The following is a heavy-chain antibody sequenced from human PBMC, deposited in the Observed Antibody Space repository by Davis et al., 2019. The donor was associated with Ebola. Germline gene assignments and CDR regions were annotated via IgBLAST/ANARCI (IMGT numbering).Heavy chain of an antibody. Sequence: AASVKVSCKASGGTFSSYAISWVRQAPGQGLEWMGGIIPLFGTTNYAQMFQGRVTITADASSTTVYLDLSSLTSDDTAIYYCARGGIMLAANNFFNSWGQGTLVTVSS. D-gene: IGHD6-25*01. CDR1: GGTFSSYA. V-gene: IGHV1-69*13. J-gene: IGHJ5*02. CDR2: IIPLFGTT. CDR3: ARGGIMLAANNFFNS.